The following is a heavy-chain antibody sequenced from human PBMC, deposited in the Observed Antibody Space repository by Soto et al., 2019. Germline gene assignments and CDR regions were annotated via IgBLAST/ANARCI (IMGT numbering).Heavy chain of an antibody. CDR2: ISAYNANA. CDR3: ARENSYFDY. CDR1: GYTFRNFG. V-gene: IGHV1-18*01. J-gene: IGHJ4*02. Sequence: QIQLLQSGAEVKKPGASVKVTCKASGYTFRNFGISWVRQAPGQGLEWMGWISAYNANANYAQKCLGRLTMTADTSTSTAHMELRSLRSDDTAVYYCARENSYFDYWGQGTLVTVSS.